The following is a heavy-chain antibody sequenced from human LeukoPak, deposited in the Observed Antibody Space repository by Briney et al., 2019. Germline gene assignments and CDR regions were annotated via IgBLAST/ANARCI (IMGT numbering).Heavy chain of an antibody. Sequence: PGGSLRLSCAASGFTFSSYSMNWVRQAPGKGLEWVSSISSSSSYIYYADSVKGRFTISRDNAKNSPYLQMNSLRAEDTAVYYCASQSIAGYYFDYWGRGTLVTVSS. D-gene: IGHD6-6*01. J-gene: IGHJ4*02. CDR2: ISSSSSYI. CDR1: GFTFSSYS. CDR3: ASQSIAGYYFDY. V-gene: IGHV3-21*01.